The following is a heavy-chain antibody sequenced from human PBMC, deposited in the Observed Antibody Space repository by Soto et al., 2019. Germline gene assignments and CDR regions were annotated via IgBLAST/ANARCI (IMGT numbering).Heavy chain of an antibody. CDR1: GYDFTTYG. CDR3: ARGRYGDY. Sequence: QVHLVQSGAEVKKPGASVKVSCKGSGYDFTTYGITWVRQAPGQGLEWMAWISAHNGNTDYARKLQGRVIVTRDTSTSTEYMVLRSLSSDDTAMYYGARGRYGDYGGQGALVTVSS. CDR2: ISAHNGNT. J-gene: IGHJ4*02. V-gene: IGHV1-18*01. D-gene: IGHD1-1*01.